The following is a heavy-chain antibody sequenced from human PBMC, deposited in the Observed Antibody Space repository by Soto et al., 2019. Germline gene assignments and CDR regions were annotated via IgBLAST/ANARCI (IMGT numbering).Heavy chain of an antibody. CDR2: IYYSGST. V-gene: IGHV4-39*01. Sequence: QLQLQESGPGLVKPSETLSLTCTVSGGSISSSSYYWGWIRQPPGKGLEWIGNIYYSGSTYYNPSLKSRVTISVDTSKNQFSLKLSSVTAADTAVYYCARHAPYSSTWGLRPGDADYWGQGTLVTVSS. CDR1: GGSISSSSYY. CDR3: ARHAPYSSTWGLRPGDADY. D-gene: IGHD6-13*01. J-gene: IGHJ4*02.